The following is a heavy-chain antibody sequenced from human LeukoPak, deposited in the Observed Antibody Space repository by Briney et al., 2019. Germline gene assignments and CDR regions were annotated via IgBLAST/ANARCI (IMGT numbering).Heavy chain of an antibody. CDR3: AKDRSLFGTTCFDS. D-gene: IGHD3-16*01. V-gene: IGHV3-30*18. CDR2: LSYDGSNE. Sequence: GGSLRLSCAASAFTFPSYGMHWVRQAPGRGLEWVAFLSYDGSNEYYADSVKGRITISRDNSKNTLYLQMTSVRSEDTAVYYCAKDRSLFGTTCFDSWGQGTLVTVSS. J-gene: IGHJ4*02. CDR1: AFTFPSYG.